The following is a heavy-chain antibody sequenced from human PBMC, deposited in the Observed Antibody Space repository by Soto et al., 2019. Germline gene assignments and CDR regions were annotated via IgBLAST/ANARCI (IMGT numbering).Heavy chain of an antibody. V-gene: IGHV3-53*04. Sequence: GGSLRLSCAASGFTVSSNYMSWVRQAPGKGLEWVSVIYSGGSTYYADSVKGRFTISRHNSKNTLYLQMNSLRAEDTAVYYCARDRYSSSWSGYYYYGMDVWGQGTTVTVSS. CDR2: IYSGGST. D-gene: IGHD6-13*01. CDR3: ARDRYSSSWSGYYYYGMDV. J-gene: IGHJ6*02. CDR1: GFTVSSNY.